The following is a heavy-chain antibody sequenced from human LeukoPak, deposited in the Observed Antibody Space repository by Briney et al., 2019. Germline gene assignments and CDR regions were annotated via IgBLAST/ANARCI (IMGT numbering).Heavy chain of an antibody. CDR1: GYTFTSYY. CDR3: ARVYYDSSGYPLFDP. J-gene: IGHJ5*02. CDR2: INPSGGST. Sequence: GASVKVSCKASGYTFTSYYMHWVRQAPGQGLEWMGIINPSGGSTSYAQKFQGRVTMTRDTSTSTVYMELSSLKSEDTAVYYCARVYYDSSGYPLFDPWGQGTLVTVSS. D-gene: IGHD3-22*01. V-gene: IGHV1-46*01.